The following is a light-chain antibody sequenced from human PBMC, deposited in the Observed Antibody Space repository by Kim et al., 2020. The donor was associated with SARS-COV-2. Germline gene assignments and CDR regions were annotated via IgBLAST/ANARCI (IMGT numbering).Light chain of an antibody. Sequence: PGQTVTNSCTVTRNGIGKYNSVSWYQQHPGKALKLLIYEVYGRPSGVTDRFSGSKSGNTASLTVSGLQTEDDADYYCSSYAGTRVLFGSGTKVTVL. J-gene: IGLJ1*01. V-gene: IGLV2-8*01. CDR1: RNGIGKYNS. CDR3: SSYAGTRVL. CDR2: EVY.